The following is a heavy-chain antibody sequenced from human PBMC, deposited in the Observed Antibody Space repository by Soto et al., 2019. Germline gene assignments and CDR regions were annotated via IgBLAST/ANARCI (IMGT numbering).Heavy chain of an antibody. CDR2: IFPDDSDT. CDR3: ARRASYYYDSSGYHGEFDY. Sequence: VESLKISCKGSGYNFTHHWIGWVRQMPGKGLDWMGIIFPDDSDTRYSPSFQGQVTISADKSISTAYLQWSSLKASDTAMYYCARRASYYYDSSGYHGEFDYWGQGTLVTVSS. CDR1: GYNFTHHW. J-gene: IGHJ4*02. V-gene: IGHV5-51*01. D-gene: IGHD3-22*01.